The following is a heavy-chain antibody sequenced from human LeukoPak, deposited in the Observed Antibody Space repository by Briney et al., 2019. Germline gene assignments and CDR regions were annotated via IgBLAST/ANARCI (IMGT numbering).Heavy chain of an antibody. CDR2: IYNNDNT. CDR1: GFTVSSSF. D-gene: IGHD6-19*01. Sequence: GGSLRLSCAASGFTVSSSFMNWVRQAPGKGLEWVSTIYNNDNTNYADSVKGRFTISRDSSTNTLYLQMNSLRAEDTAVYFCARASQWLAFDYWGQGTLVTASS. V-gene: IGHV3-66*01. J-gene: IGHJ4*02. CDR3: ARASQWLAFDY.